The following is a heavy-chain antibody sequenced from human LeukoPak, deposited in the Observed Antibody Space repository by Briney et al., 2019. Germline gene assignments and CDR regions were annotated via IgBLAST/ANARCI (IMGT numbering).Heavy chain of an antibody. CDR2: IYYSGST. CDR1: GGSISSGGYY. V-gene: IGHV4-31*03. D-gene: IGHD1-1*01. Sequence: PSETLSLTCTVSGGSISSGGYYWSWIRQHPGKGLEWIGSIYYSGSTNYNPSLQGRVTISLDTSRNQFSLKLSSVTAADTAVYYCASGDNDPLFDYWGQGTLVTVSS. J-gene: IGHJ4*02. CDR3: ASGDNDPLFDY.